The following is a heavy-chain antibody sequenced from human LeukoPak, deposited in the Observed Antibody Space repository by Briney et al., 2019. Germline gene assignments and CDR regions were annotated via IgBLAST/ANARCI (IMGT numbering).Heavy chain of an antibody. CDR1: GGSISSSSSC. J-gene: IGHJ6*03. D-gene: IGHD6-13*01. CDR2: IYYSGIT. CDR3: ARLSNPSRWDFRQLVFYYMDV. V-gene: IGHV4-39*07. Sequence: SETLSLTCTVSGGSISSSSSCWGWIRQPPGKGLEWIGSIYYSGITYYNPSLKSRVTISVDTSKNQFSLKLSSVTAADTAVYYCARLSNPSRWDFRQLVFYYMDVWGKGTTVTVSS.